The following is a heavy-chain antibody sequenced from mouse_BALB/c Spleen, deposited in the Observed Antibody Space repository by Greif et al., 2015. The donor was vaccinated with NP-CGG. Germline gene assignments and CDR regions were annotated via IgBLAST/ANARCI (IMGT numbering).Heavy chain of an antibody. J-gene: IGHJ2*01. CDR1: GFSLTSYG. D-gene: IGHD2-4*01. Sequence: VQLQQSGPGLVAPSQSLSITCTVSGFSLTSYGVHWVRQPPGKGLEWLGVIWAGGSTNYNSALMSRLSISKDNPKSQVFLKMNSLQTDDTAMYYCARERSMITYYFDYWGQGTTLTVSS. CDR3: ARERSMITYYFDY. CDR2: IWAGGST. V-gene: IGHV2-9*02.